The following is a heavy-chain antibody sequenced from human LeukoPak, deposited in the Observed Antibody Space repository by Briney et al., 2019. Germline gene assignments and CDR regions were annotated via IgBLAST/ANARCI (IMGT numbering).Heavy chain of an antibody. D-gene: IGHD1-1*01. CDR1: GYTCSSYY. V-gene: IGHV1-46*01. CDR3: ARVQVSDDNWCFFDY. CDR2: INPSGGST. J-gene: IGHJ4*02. Sequence: GASVKVSCKASGYTCSSYYMHWVRQAPGQGLEWMGIINPSGGSTTYAQKFQGRVTMTRDTSTSTVYMEVSSLRSEDTAVYYCARVQVSDDNWCFFDYWGQGTLVTVSS.